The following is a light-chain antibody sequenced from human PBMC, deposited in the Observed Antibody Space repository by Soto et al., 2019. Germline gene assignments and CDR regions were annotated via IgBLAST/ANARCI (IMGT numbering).Light chain of an antibody. CDR2: GTS. Sequence: EIVLTQSPGTLSLSPGERATLSCRPSQSVRNNYLAWYQQQPGQAPRLLIYGTSTRDTGIPDRFSGSGSGTDFTLTISRLEPEDFAVYYCQQYGSSYTFGPGTKVEIK. CDR3: QQYGSSYT. J-gene: IGKJ3*01. V-gene: IGKV3-20*01. CDR1: QSVRNNY.